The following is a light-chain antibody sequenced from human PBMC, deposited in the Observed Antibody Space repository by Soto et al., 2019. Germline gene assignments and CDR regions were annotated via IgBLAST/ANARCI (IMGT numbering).Light chain of an antibody. V-gene: IGLV2-14*01. J-gene: IGLJ2*01. CDR2: EVS. Sequence: QSALTQPASVSGSPGQSITISRTGTSSDIGNYDFVSWYQQVPGTAPKAMIYEVSSRPSGVSNRFSGSKSGNTASLTISGLQAEDEAYSYCSSYTTSTAFILFGGGTKVTVL. CDR1: SSDIGNYDF. CDR3: SSYTTSTAFIL.